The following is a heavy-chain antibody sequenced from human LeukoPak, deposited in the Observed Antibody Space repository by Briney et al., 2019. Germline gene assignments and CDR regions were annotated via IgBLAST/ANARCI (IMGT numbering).Heavy chain of an antibody. Sequence: GGSLRLSCAASGFSVSSNYMTWVRQAPGKGLEWASVIHSGGRAYYADSVKGRFTTSRDNSKNTLDLQMNSLSVEDTAVYYCVGVGTITMVRGASGDGWGKGTTVTVSS. CDR3: VGVGTITMVRGASGDG. J-gene: IGHJ6*04. D-gene: IGHD3-10*01. V-gene: IGHV3-66*02. CDR2: IHSGGRA. CDR1: GFSVSSNY.